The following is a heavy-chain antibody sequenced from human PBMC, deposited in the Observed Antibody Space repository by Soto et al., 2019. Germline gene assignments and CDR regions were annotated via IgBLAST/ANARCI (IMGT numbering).Heavy chain of an antibody. Sequence: QLQLAQSGADVKKAGSSVKVSCKASGGTLSNSAFSWVRQAPGQGLEWMGGMIPVFGIVNYAQKFQDRVTITADESTSTAYMELRSLRSEDTAVYFCATGRIVVVGSRAYYGMDVWGQGTTVTV. V-gene: IGHV1-69*19. CDR1: GGTLSNSA. J-gene: IGHJ6*02. CDR2: MIPVFGIV. D-gene: IGHD3-22*01. CDR3: ATGRIVVVGSRAYYGMDV.